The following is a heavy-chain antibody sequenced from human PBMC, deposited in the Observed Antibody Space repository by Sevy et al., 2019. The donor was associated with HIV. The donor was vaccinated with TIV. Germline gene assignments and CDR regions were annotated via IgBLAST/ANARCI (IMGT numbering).Heavy chain of an antibody. Sequence: GGSLRLSCAASGFTFSDHYMDWVRQAPGTGLEWVARITNKGSRYSTQYAASVKGRFTISRDDSKNSLYLQLTSLKTEDTSVYYCARDSHAALDIWGQGTRVTVSS. CDR2: ITNKGSRYST. V-gene: IGHV3-72*01. J-gene: IGHJ3*02. CDR1: GFTFSDHY. CDR3: ARDSHAALDI.